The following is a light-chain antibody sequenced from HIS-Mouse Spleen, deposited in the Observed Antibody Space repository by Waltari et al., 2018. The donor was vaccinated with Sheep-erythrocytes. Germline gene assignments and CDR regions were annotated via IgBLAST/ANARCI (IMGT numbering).Light chain of an antibody. CDR3: CSYAGSYNHV. CDR2: DVR. Sequence: QSALTQPRSVSGSPGQSVTISCTGTSSDVGGYNYVSWYQQHPGKAPKPMIYDVRKRPSGVPDRFSGSKSGTTASLTISGLQAEDEADYYCCSYAGSYNHVFATGTKVTVL. V-gene: IGLV2-11*01. J-gene: IGLJ1*01. CDR1: SSDVGGYNY.